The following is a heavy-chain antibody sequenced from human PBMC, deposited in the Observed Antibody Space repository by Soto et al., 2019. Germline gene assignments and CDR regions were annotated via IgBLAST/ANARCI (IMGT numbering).Heavy chain of an antibody. CDR3: AKDRTFGPPLVRFDS. J-gene: IGHJ4*02. V-gene: IGHV3-23*01. D-gene: IGHD6-6*01. CDR2: ISGNGGST. CDR1: GFTFSVYA. Sequence: GGSLRLSCGASGFTFSVYAMTWVRQAPGKGLEWVSAISGNGGSTYYADSVKGRFTISRDNSKSTLHLQMNSLRVEDTAVYYCAKDRTFGPPLVRFDSWGQGTLVTVSS.